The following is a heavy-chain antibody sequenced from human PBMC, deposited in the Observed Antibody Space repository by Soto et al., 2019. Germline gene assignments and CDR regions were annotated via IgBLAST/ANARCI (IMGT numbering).Heavy chain of an antibody. CDR2: VIPSFGTA. D-gene: IGHD3-3*01. Sequence: QVQLVQSGAEVKKPGSSVKVSCKASGGTFSSYAISWVRQAPGQGLEWMGGVIPSFGTANYAENFQGRVTITADESTSTAYMELSSLRSEDTAIYYCARDGIGDYDLWSGPYRLGVWGQGTTVTVSS. V-gene: IGHV1-69*01. CDR3: ARDGIGDYDLWSGPYRLGV. CDR1: GGTFSSYA. J-gene: IGHJ6*02.